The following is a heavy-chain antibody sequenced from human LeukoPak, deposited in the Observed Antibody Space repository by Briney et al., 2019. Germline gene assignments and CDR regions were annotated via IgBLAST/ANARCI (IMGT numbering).Heavy chain of an antibody. D-gene: IGHD3-9*01. J-gene: IGHJ4*02. Sequence: SETLSLTCTVSGGSISSYYWSWIRQPPGKGLEWIGYIYYSGSTNYNPSLKSRVTISVDTSKNQFSLKLSSVTAADTAVYYCARVAGLRYFDWPTYYFDYWGQGTLVTVSS. CDR1: GGSISSYY. V-gene: IGHV4-59*12. CDR3: ARVAGLRYFDWPTYYFDY. CDR2: IYYSGST.